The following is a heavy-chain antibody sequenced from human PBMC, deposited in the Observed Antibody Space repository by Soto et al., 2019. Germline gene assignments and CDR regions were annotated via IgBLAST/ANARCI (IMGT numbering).Heavy chain of an antibody. CDR1: GDSISCGASF. V-gene: IGHV4-31*03. J-gene: IGHJ5*02. CDR2: VYYSGSS. Sequence: SETLSLTCTVSGDSISCGASFWSWIRQPPGKGLEWIANVYYSGSSYYNPSLKSRLTISVDTTKNQFSLQLKSMTAADTAVYYCAKLSCTSSTCYFPGWFGPWGQGTLVTVSS. D-gene: IGHD2-2*01. CDR3: AKLSCTSSTCYFPGWFGP.